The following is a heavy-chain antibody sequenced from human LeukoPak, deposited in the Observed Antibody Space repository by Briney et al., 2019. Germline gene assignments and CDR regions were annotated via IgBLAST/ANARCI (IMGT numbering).Heavy chain of an antibody. Sequence: SVKVSCKASGGTFSSYAISWVRQAPGQGLEWMGGIIPIFGTANYAQKFQGRVTITTDESTSTAYMELSSLRSEDTAVYYCARDGAYYYDSSGYSAYYYYYMDVWGKGTTVTVSS. V-gene: IGHV1-69*05. CDR1: GGTFSSYA. D-gene: IGHD3-22*01. J-gene: IGHJ6*03. CDR2: IIPIFGTA. CDR3: ARDGAYYYDSSGYSAYYYYYMDV.